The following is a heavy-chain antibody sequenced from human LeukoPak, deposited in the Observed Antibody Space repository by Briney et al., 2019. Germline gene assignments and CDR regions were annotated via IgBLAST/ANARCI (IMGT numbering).Heavy chain of an antibody. Sequence: ASVKVSCKASGYTFTSYGISWVRQAPGQGLEWMGWINAYNGNTNYAQKLQGRVTMTTDTSTSTAYMELRSLRSDDTAVYYCARDPLYYDFWSGYSYYYYYGMDVWGQGTTVTVSS. CDR3: ARDPLYYDFWSGYSYYYYYGMDV. CDR2: INAYNGNT. D-gene: IGHD3-3*01. CDR1: GYTFTSYG. V-gene: IGHV1-18*01. J-gene: IGHJ6*02.